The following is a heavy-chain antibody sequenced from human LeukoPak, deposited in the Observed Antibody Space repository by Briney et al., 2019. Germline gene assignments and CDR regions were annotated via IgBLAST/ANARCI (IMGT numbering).Heavy chain of an antibody. Sequence: GGSLRLSCAASGFTFSSYGMHWVRQAPGKGLEWVAVISYDGSNKYYADSVKGRSTISRDNSKNTLYLQMNSLRAEDTAVYYCAKDGGSSGPYYYYYYMDVWGKGTTVTVSS. CDR1: GFTFSSYG. D-gene: IGHD3-22*01. J-gene: IGHJ6*03. CDR2: ISYDGSNK. CDR3: AKDGGSSGPYYYYYYMDV. V-gene: IGHV3-30*18.